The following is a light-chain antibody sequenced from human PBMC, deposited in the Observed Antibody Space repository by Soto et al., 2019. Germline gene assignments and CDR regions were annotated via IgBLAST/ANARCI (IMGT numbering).Light chain of an antibody. CDR1: QGISTY. CDR3: QQSYSTTST. J-gene: IGKJ1*01. Sequence: DIQMTQSPSSLSASVGDRVTITCRASQGISTYLNWYQQKPGKAPKLLIYAASSLQSGVPSRFSGSGSETDSTLTISSLQPEDFATYSCQQSYSTTSTFGQGTKVDIK. CDR2: AAS. V-gene: IGKV1-39*01.